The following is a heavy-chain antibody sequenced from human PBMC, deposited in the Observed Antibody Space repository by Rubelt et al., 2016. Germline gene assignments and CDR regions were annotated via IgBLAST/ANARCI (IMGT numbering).Heavy chain of an antibody. D-gene: IGHD5-18*01. CDR3: ARVGDSGGGYGYTGLYYFDY. V-gene: IGHV4-61*08. Sequence: SLTCAVSGGSISSGGYAWSWIRQAPGKGLEWIGYIYYSGSTNYNSSLKSRVTISVDTSKSQFSLNLSSVTAADTAVYYCARVGDSGGGYGYTGLYYFDYWGQGTLVTVSS. CDR1: GGSISSGGYA. J-gene: IGHJ4*02. CDR2: IYYSGST.